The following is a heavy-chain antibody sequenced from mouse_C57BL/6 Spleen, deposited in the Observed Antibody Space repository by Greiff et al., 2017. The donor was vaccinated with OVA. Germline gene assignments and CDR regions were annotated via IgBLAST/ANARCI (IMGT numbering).Heavy chain of an antibody. CDR2: FHPYNDDT. CDR3: ARGGYDYDDYYAMDY. CDR1: GYTFTTYP. V-gene: IGHV1-47*01. Sequence: VKLQESGAELVKPGASVKMSCKASGYTFTTYPIEWMKQIHGKSLEWIGNFHPYNDDTKYNEKFKGKATLTVEKSSSTVYLELSRLTSDDSAVYYCARGGYDYDDYYAMDYWGQGTSVTVSS. D-gene: IGHD2-4*01. J-gene: IGHJ4*01.